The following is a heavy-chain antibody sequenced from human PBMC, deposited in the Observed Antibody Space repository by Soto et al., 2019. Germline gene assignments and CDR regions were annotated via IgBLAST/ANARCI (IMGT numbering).Heavy chain of an antibody. CDR1: WCTLSSYA. D-gene: IGHD2-2*01. V-gene: IGHV1-69*06. CDR3: ARDRGLYCSSTSCHEPYYHYGMDV. CDR2: IIPIFGTA. J-gene: IGHJ6*02. Sequence: SVKVSCKASWCTLSSYAISWVRQSPVQGLEWMGGIIPIFGTANYAQKFQGRVTITADKSTSTAYMELSSLRPEDTAVYYCARDRGLYCSSTSCHEPYYHYGMDVWGQGTTVTVYS.